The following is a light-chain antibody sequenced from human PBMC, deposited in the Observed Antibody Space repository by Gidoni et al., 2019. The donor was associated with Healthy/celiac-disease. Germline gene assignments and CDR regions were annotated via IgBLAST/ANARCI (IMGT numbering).Light chain of an antibody. CDR2: GAS. CDR3: QQYNNWAPYT. J-gene: IGKJ2*01. Sequence: DIVMTQSPATLSVSPGERATLSCRASQRVSSNFTWYQQKPGQAPRLLIYGASTGATGIPTRFSGSGYGTEFTLNISSLQSEDLAGYYCQQYNNWAPYTFGQGTKLEIK. V-gene: IGKV3-15*01. CDR1: QRVSSN.